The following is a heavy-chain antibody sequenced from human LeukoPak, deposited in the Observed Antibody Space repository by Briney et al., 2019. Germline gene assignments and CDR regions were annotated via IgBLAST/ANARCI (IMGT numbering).Heavy chain of an antibody. CDR3: ARTSGSYPINDVDY. CDR1: GFTVTSYA. CDR2: ISGSGGST. J-gene: IGHJ4*02. D-gene: IGHD1-26*01. V-gene: IGHV3-23*01. Sequence: GGSLRLSCAASGFTVTSYAMSWVRQAPGKGLEWVSGISGSGGSTYYADSVKGRFTISRDNSKNTLYLQMNSLRAEDTAVYYCARTSGSYPINDVDYWGQGTLVTVSS.